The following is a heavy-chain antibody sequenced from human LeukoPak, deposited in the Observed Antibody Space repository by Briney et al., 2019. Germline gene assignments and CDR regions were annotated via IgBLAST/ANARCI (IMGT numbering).Heavy chain of an antibody. CDR1: GYTFTSYD. CDR2: MNPNSGNT. CDR3: ARGRTGGEYCSSTSCPHYYYYYYYMDV. Sequence: ASVKVSCKASGYTFTSYDINWVRQAPGQGLEWMGRMNPNSGNTGYAQKFQGRVTMTRNTSISTAYMELSSLRSEDTAVYYCARGRTGGEYCSSTSCPHYYYYYYYMDVWGKGTTVTVSS. J-gene: IGHJ6*03. D-gene: IGHD2-2*01. V-gene: IGHV1-8*01.